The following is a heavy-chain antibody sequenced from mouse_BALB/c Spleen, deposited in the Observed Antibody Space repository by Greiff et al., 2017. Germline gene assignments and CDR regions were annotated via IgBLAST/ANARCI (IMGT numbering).Heavy chain of an antibody. Sequence: QVQLQQSGAELMKPGASVKISCKVTGYTFSSYWIEWVKQRPGQGLEWIGAIYPGNGDTRYTQKFKGKATLTADKSSSTAYMQLSSLASEDSAVYYCARGNGYAMDYWGQGTSVTVSS. V-gene: IGHV1-87*01. J-gene: IGHJ4*01. CDR2: IYPGNGDT. CDR3: ARGNGYAMDY. CDR1: GYTFSSYW.